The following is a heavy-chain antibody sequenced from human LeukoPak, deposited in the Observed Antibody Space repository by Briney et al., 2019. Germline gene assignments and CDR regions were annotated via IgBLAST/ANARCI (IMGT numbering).Heavy chain of an antibody. V-gene: IGHV3-48*02. J-gene: IGHJ6*02. CDR1: GFTFSSYS. CDR2: ISSSSSTI. Sequence: PGRSLRLSCAASGFTFSSYSMNWVRQAPGKGLEWVSYISSSSSTIYYADSVKGRFTISRDNAKNSLYLQMNSLRDEDTAVYYCASGLHIYYYYGMDVWGQGTTVTVSS. CDR3: ASGLHIYYYYGMDV.